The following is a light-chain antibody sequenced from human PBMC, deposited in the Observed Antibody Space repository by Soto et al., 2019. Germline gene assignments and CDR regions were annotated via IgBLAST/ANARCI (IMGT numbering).Light chain of an antibody. CDR3: QQRKNWPPIP. CDR1: QNVDIY. CDR2: DAT. V-gene: IGKV3-11*01. J-gene: IGKJ5*01. Sequence: ETVLTQSPATLSLSPGERATLSCRASQNVDIYVAWYQQKPGQAPRLLIYDATNRATGIPARFSGSGSGTDFTLTISSLEPEDFAVYYCQQRKNWPPIPFGQGTRLETK.